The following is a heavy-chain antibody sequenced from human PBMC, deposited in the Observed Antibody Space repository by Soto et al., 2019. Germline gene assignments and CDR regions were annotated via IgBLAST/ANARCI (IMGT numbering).Heavy chain of an antibody. V-gene: IGHV4-39*01. CDR2: IYYSGST. J-gene: IGHJ6*03. D-gene: IGHD4-4*01. CDR3: ASTVTGYYYYYYMDV. CDR1: GGSISSSSYY. Sequence: SETLSLTCTVSGGSISSSSYYWGWIRQPPGKGLEWIGSIYYSGSTYYNPSLKSRVTISVDTSKNQFSLKLSSVTAADTAVYYCASTVTGYYYYYYMDVWGKGTTVTVSS.